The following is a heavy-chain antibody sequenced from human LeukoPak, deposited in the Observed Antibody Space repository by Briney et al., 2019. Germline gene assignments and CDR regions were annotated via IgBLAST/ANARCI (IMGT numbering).Heavy chain of an antibody. Sequence: GGSLRLSCAASGFIFSSFGMNWVRQAPGRGLEWVSYISSSSPTIYYADSVKGRFTISRDNAKNSLYLQMNSLRAEDTAVYYCARAKPKNMVRGLIMRRESRYYFDYWGQGTLVTVSS. CDR2: ISSSSPTI. CDR3: ARAKPKNMVRGLIMRRESRYYFDY. J-gene: IGHJ4*02. CDR1: GFIFSSFG. D-gene: IGHD3-10*01. V-gene: IGHV3-48*01.